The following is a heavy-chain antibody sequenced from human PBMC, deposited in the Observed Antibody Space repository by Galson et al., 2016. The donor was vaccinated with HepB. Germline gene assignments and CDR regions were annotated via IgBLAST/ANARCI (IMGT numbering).Heavy chain of an antibody. CDR2: IYYSGST. CDR3: ARSPSMIRGVILDS. Sequence: LSLTCTASGGSLSSYYWSWIRQPPGKGLEWIGYIYYSGSTNYNPSLKSRVTISIDTSKNQFSLKLSSVTAADTAMYYCARSPSMIRGVILDSWGQGTLVTVSS. CDR1: GGSLSSYY. V-gene: IGHV4-59*01. D-gene: IGHD3-10*01. J-gene: IGHJ4*02.